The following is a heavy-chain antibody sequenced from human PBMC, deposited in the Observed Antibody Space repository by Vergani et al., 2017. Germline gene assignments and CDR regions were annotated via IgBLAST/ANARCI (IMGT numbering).Heavy chain of an antibody. CDR3: ARDFVPATAIQHPPYFDY. Sequence: QVQLVQSGAEVKKPGASVKVSCKASGYTFTSYAMHWVRQAPGQRLEWMGWINAGNGNTKYSQKFQGRVTITRDTSASTAYMELSSLRSEDTAVYYCARDFVPATAIQHPPYFDYWGQGTLVTVSS. CDR2: INAGNGNT. J-gene: IGHJ4*02. D-gene: IGHD2-2*02. CDR1: GYTFTSYA. V-gene: IGHV1-3*01.